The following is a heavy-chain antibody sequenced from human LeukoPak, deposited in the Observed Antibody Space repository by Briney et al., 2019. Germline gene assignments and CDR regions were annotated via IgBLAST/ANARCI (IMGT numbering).Heavy chain of an antibody. CDR3: AKDIQGSY. CDR1: GFTFTSYV. Sequence: GGSLRLSCAASGFTFTSYVMSWVRQAPGKGPEWVSGISGDGGSTYYADSVKGRFTISRDNSKNTLSLQMNSLRAEDTAIYYCAKDIQGSYWGQGTLVTVSS. V-gene: IGHV3-23*01. D-gene: IGHD2-21*01. CDR2: ISGDGGST. J-gene: IGHJ4*02.